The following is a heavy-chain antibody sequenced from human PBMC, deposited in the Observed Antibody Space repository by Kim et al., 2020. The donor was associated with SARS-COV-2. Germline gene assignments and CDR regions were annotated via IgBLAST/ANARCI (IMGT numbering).Heavy chain of an antibody. CDR3: ARGGGYFDY. D-gene: IGHD2-15*01. Sequence: GRTYYADYVKGRFTISRDKSKNTLYLQMNSLRAEDTAVYDCARGGGYFDYWGQGTLVTVSS. J-gene: IGHJ4*02. V-gene: IGHV3-53*01. CDR2: GRT.